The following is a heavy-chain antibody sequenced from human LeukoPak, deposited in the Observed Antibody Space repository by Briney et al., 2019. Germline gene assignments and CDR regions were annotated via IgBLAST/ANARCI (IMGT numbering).Heavy chain of an antibody. V-gene: IGHV4-39*07. CDR3: ARHYGGNRQLIHFDY. CDR1: GGSISSYY. D-gene: IGHD4-23*01. CDR2: IYYSGST. Sequence: SETLSLTCTVSGGSISSYYWGWIRQPPGKGLEWIGSIYYSGSTYYNPSLKSRVTISVDTSKNQFSLKLSSVTAADTAVYYCARHYGGNRQLIHFDYWGQGTLVTVSS. J-gene: IGHJ4*02.